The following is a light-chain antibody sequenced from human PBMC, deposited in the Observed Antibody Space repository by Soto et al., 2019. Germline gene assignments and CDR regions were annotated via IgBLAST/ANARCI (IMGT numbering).Light chain of an antibody. CDR1: SSNIGAGYD. J-gene: IGLJ2*01. CDR2: GNT. V-gene: IGLV1-40*01. CDR3: QSYDISLSVSVV. Sequence: VLTQPPSVSGAPGQRVTISCTGSSSNIGAGYDVQWYQQLPGAAPRLLIFGNTNRPSGVPDRFSGSRSGTSASLAISGLQAEDEADYYCQSYDISLSVSVVFGGGTKLTVL.